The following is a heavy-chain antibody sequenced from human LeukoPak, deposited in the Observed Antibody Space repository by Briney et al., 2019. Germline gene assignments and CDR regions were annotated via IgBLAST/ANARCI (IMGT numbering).Heavy chain of an antibody. V-gene: IGHV4-59*12. CDR1: GGSISSYY. D-gene: IGHD3-10*01. CDR2: IYYSGST. J-gene: IGHJ6*03. CDR3: ARRGKGSGSYYKDYYYYYMDV. Sequence: SETLSLTCTVSGGSISSYYWSWIRQPPGKGLEWIEYIYYSGSTNYNPSLKSRVTISVDTSKNQFSLNLSSVTAADTAVYYCARRGKGSGSYYKDYYYYYMDVWGKGTTVTVSS.